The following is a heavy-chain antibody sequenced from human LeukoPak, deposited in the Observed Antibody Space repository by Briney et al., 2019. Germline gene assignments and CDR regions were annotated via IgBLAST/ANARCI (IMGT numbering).Heavy chain of an antibody. V-gene: IGHV3-30*02. CDR1: GFTFSSYG. CDR3: AKVYDNQLLFNWFDP. D-gene: IGHD2-2*01. Sequence: GGSLRLSCAASGFTFSSYGMHWVRQAPGKGLEGVAFIRYDGSNKYYADSVKGRFTISRDNSKNTLYLQMNSLRAEDTALYYCAKVYDNQLLFNWFDPLGQGTLVTVSS. J-gene: IGHJ5*02. CDR2: IRYDGSNK.